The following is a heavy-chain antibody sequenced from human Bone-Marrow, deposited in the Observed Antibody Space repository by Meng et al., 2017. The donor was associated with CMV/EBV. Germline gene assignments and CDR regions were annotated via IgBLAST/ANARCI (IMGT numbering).Heavy chain of an antibody. CDR2: INHSGST. D-gene: IGHD2-2*01. CDR3: ARELPPPYEIVVVPAAPYAHDAFDI. Sequence: SETLSLTCAVYGGSFRGYYWSWIRQPPGKGLEWIGEINHSGSTNYNPSLKSRVTLSVDTSKNQFPLKLSSVTAADTAVYYCARELPPPYEIVVVPAAPYAHDAFDIWGQGTMVTVSS. CDR1: GGSFRGYY. J-gene: IGHJ3*02. V-gene: IGHV4-34*01.